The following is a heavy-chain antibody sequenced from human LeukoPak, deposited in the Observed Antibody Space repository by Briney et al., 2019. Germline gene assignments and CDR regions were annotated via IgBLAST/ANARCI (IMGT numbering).Heavy chain of an antibody. V-gene: IGHV3-30-3*01. CDR1: GFTFSSYA. D-gene: IGHD6-19*01. CDR2: ISYDGSNK. CDR3: ARAGEVAGTDY. J-gene: IGHJ4*02. Sequence: GGSLRLSCAASGFTFSSYAMHWVRQAPDKGLEWVAVISYDGSNKYYADSVKGRFTISRDNSKNTLYLQMNSLRAEDTAVYYCARAGEVAGTDYWGQGTLVTVSS.